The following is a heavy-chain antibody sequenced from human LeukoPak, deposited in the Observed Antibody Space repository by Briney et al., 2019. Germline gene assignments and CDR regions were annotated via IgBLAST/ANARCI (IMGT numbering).Heavy chain of an antibody. Sequence: PSETLSLTCTVSGYSISSGYYWGWIRQPPGKGLEWVGSIYHSGSTYYNPSLKSRVTISVDTSKNQFSLKLSSVTAADTAVYYCARVVGSSWSFDYWGQGTRVTVTS. CDR2: IYHSGST. V-gene: IGHV4-38-2*02. J-gene: IGHJ4*02. CDR1: GYSISSGYY. CDR3: ARVVGSSWSFDY. D-gene: IGHD6-13*01.